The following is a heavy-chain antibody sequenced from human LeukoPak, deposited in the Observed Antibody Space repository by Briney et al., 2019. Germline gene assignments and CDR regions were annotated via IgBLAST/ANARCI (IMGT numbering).Heavy chain of an antibody. CDR2: IRYDGSNK. Sequence: PGGSLRLSCAASGFTFSSYGMHWVRQAPGKGLGWVAFIRYDGSNKYYADSVKGRFTISRDNSKNTLYLQMNSLGAEDTAVYYCAKDRWVVIAAAPDWFDPWGQGTLVTVSS. V-gene: IGHV3-30*02. D-gene: IGHD2-21*01. J-gene: IGHJ5*02. CDR1: GFTFSSYG. CDR3: AKDRWVVIAAAPDWFDP.